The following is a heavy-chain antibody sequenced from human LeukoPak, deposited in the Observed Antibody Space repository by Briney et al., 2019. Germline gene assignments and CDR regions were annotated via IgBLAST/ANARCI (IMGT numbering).Heavy chain of an antibody. V-gene: IGHV3-30*02. CDR2: IRYDGSNK. J-gene: IGHJ4*02. CDR1: GFTFSSYG. Sequence: PGGSLRLSCAASGFTFSSYGMHWVRQAPGKGLEWVAFIRYDGSNKYYADSVKGRFTISRDNSKNTLYLQMNSLRAEDTAVYYCAKDEPGYSSGWQSGDIDYWGQGTLVTVSS. CDR3: AKDEPGYSSGWQSGDIDY. D-gene: IGHD6-19*01.